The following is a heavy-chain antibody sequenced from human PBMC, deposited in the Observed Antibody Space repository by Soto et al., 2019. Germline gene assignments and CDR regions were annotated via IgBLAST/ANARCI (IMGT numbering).Heavy chain of an antibody. CDR3: ARLTSGKFDY. J-gene: IGHJ4*02. CDR1: SGSISSSNW. CDR2: IYHSGST. Sequence: PSETLSLTCAVSSGSISSSNWWSWVRQPPGKGLEWIGEIYHSGSTNYNPSLKSRVTISVDTSKNQFSLKLSSVTAADTAVYYCARLTSGKFDYWAQGTLVTVSS. D-gene: IGHD4-17*01. V-gene: IGHV4-4*02.